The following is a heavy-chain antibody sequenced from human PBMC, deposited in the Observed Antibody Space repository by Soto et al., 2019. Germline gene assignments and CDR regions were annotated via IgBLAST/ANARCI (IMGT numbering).Heavy chain of an antibody. J-gene: IGHJ6*02. CDR3: ARDYYDSSGYSPYYYYGMDV. CDR2: IIPIFGTA. D-gene: IGHD3-22*01. CDR1: GGTFSSYA. V-gene: IGHV1-69*01. Sequence: QVQLVQSGAEVKKPGSSVKVSCKASGGTFSSYAISWVRQAPGQGLEWMGGIIPIFGTANYAQKFQGRVTITADESTSTAYMELSSLRSEDTAVYYCARDYYDSSGYSPYYYYGMDVWGQGTTVTVSS.